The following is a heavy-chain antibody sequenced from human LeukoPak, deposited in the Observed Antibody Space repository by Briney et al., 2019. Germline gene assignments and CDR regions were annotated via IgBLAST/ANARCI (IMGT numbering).Heavy chain of an antibody. V-gene: IGHV1-69-2*01. CDR1: GYTFTDYY. CDR3: ATIFADLGFDY. D-gene: IGHD3-3*01. CDR2: VDPEDGET. J-gene: IGHJ4*02. Sequence: EASVKVSCKASGYTFTDYYMQWVQQAPGKGLEWMGRVDPEDGETIYAEKFQGRVTITADTSTDTAYMELSSLRSEDTAVYYCATIFADLGFDYWGQGTLVTVSS.